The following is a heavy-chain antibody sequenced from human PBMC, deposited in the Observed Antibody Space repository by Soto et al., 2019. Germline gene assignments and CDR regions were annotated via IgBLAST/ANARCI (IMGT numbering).Heavy chain of an antibody. CDR2: IYHSGST. CDR3: ARDYYGSGRHWFDP. Sequence: SETLSLICAVSGGSISSSNWWSWVRQPPGKGLEWIGEIYHSGSTNYNPSLKSRVTISVDKSKNQFSLKLSSVTAADTAVYYCARDYYGSGRHWFDPWGQGTLVTVS. J-gene: IGHJ5*02. CDR1: GGSISSSNW. V-gene: IGHV4-4*02. D-gene: IGHD3-10*01.